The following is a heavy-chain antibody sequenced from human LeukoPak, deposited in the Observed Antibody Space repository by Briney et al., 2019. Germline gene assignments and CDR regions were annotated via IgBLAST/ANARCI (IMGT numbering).Heavy chain of an antibody. CDR1: GGSISSSNYY. J-gene: IGHJ5*02. CDR2: IYYSGST. D-gene: IGHD3-22*01. Sequence: PSETLSLTCTVSGGSISSSNYYWGWIRQPPGKGLEWIGNIYYSGSTNYNPSLKSRVTISVDTSKNQFSLKLSSVTAADTAVYYCARHNGNYYDSSGYYYSGWFDPWGQGTLVTVSS. V-gene: IGHV4-39*07. CDR3: ARHNGNYYDSSGYYYSGWFDP.